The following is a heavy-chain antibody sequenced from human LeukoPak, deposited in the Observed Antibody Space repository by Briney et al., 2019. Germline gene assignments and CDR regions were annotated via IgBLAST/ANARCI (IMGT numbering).Heavy chain of an antibody. CDR2: ISYSGST. Sequence: SETLSLTCTVSGGSISSYYWSWIRQPPGKGLEWIGYISYSGSTNYNPSLKSRVTISVDTSKNQFSLRLTSVTAADTAVFYCAREWCSRTSCAFDIWGQGTRVTVSS. J-gene: IGHJ3*02. V-gene: IGHV4-59*01. CDR1: GGSISSYY. D-gene: IGHD2-2*01. CDR3: AREWCSRTSCAFDI.